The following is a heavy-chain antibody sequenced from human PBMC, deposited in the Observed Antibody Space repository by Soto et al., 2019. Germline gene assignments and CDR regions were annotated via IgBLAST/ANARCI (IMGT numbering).Heavy chain of an antibody. Sequence: GASVKVSCKASGYTFTGYYLHWVRQAPGQGLEWMGWINPSSGGANIAQKFQGWVTMTRDTSIDTAYMELTRLRSDDTAVYYCARDAAMDDYYHYGMDVWGQGTPVTVSS. V-gene: IGHV1-2*04. D-gene: IGHD5-18*01. CDR1: GYTFTGYY. CDR3: ARDAAMDDYYHYGMDV. CDR2: INPSSGGA. J-gene: IGHJ6*02.